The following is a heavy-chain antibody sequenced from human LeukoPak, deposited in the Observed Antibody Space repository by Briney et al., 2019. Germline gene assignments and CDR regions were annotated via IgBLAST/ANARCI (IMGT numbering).Heavy chain of an antibody. D-gene: IGHD6-19*01. CDR3: ARHKYSSGWPPEGAFDI. CDR2: IYHTGST. Sequence: SETLSLTCTVSGYSITSGYYWGWIRQPPGKGLEWIGSIYHTGSTYYNPSLKSRVTISVDTSKNQFSLKLSSVTAADTAVYYCARHKYSSGWPPEGAFDIWGQGTMVTVSS. V-gene: IGHV4-38-2*02. J-gene: IGHJ3*02. CDR1: GYSITSGYY.